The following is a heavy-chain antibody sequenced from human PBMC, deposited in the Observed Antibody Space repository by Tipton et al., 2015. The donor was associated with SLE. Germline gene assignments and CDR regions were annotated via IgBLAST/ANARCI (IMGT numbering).Heavy chain of an antibody. D-gene: IGHD1-26*01. Sequence: TLSLTCTVSGDSISSSDYYWSWIRLPPGKGLECIGYIYYSGSGNYNPSLKSRVTMSIDTSKNQFSMKLSSVTAADTAVYYCARTVGSHRNYYFDYWGQGTLVTVSP. J-gene: IGHJ4*02. CDR3: ARTVGSHRNYYFDY. CDR1: GDSISSSDYY. V-gene: IGHV4-61*08. CDR2: IYYSGSG.